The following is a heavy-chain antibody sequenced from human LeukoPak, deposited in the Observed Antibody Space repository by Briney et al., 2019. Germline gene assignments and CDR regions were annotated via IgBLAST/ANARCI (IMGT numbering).Heavy chain of an antibody. CDR2: IKSKTDGGTT. V-gene: IGHV3-15*01. CDR3: TTDQYGDYIKPSKEDYYYMDV. J-gene: IGHJ6*03. D-gene: IGHD4-17*01. CDR1: GFTFSNAW. Sequence: GGSLRLSCAASGFTFSNAWMSWVRQAPGKGLEWVGRIKSKTDGGTTDYAAPVKGRFTISRDDSKNTLYLQMNSLKTEDTAVYYCTTDQYGDYIKPSKEDYYYMDVWGKGTTVTVSS.